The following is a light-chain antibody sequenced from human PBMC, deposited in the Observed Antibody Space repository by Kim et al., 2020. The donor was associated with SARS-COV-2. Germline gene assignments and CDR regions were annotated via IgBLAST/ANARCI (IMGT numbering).Light chain of an antibody. V-gene: IGKV1-39*01. CDR1: QSVSIN. J-gene: IGKJ2*03. CDR3: QQTFSTQYS. Sequence: DIEMTQSPSALSASVGDRVTITCRATQSVSINLNWYQQRPGKAPGLLIYGASTLQSGVPSRFSGSGSGTGFTLTISSLQPEDFAIYYCQQTFSTQYSFGQGTKLEI. CDR2: GAS.